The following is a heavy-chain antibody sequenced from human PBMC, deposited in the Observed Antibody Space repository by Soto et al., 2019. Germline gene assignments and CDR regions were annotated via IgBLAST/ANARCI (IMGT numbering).Heavy chain of an antibody. CDR1: GAPITWGDYS. Sequence: SETLSLTCAISGAPITWGDYSWNWIRQPPGKGLEWIGYIFHGGSTYYNPSLRSRVTISVDTSKNYVSLKLNSLTAADTALYYCAGIDYDFRRSFSDYWGHGFLVTVSS. CDR3: AGIDYDFRRSFSDY. V-gene: IGHV4-30-2*01. CDR2: IFHGGST. J-gene: IGHJ4*01. D-gene: IGHD3-3*01.